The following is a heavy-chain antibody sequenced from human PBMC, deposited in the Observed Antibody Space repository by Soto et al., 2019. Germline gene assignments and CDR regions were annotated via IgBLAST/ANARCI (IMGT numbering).Heavy chain of an antibody. CDR3: ARVPGYSIGDI. Sequence: ASVKVSCNASGSTFTSYAMHCVRHAPGQRLEWMGWINAGNGNTKYSQKFQGRVTITRDTSASTAYMELSSLRSEDTAVYYCARVPGYSIGDIWGRGTLVTVSS. CDR1: GSTFTSYA. CDR2: INAGNGNT. V-gene: IGHV1-3*01. J-gene: IGHJ2*01. D-gene: IGHD2-21*01.